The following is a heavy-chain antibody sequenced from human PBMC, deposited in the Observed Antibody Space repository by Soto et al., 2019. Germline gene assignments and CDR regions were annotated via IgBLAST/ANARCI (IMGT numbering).Heavy chain of an antibody. CDR1: GYTFTSYD. CDR3: ARDHHRANYDILTGYYRAPGY. V-gene: IGHV1-8*01. Sequence: ASVKVSCKASGYTFTSYDINWVRQATGQGLEWMGWMNPNSGNTGYAQKFQGRVTMTRNTSTSTVYMELSSLRSEDTAVYYCARDHHRANYDILTGYYRAPGYWGQGTLVTVSS. CDR2: MNPNSGNT. J-gene: IGHJ4*02. D-gene: IGHD3-9*01.